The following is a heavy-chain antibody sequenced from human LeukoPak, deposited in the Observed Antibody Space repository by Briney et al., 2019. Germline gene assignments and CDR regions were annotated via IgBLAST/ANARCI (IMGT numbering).Heavy chain of an antibody. CDR2: IYDGGDN. Sequence: SETLSLTCAVSGVSLTSSNWWSWFRQPPGKSLEWIGEIYDGGDNNSHRSLRSRVTLSIDKAKNQLTLTLRSVTAADTAVYFCARGRSIGARRGAFDIWGQGTMVSVSS. CDR3: ARGRSIGARRGAFDI. J-gene: IGHJ3*02. CDR1: GVSLTSSNW. D-gene: IGHD6-6*01. V-gene: IGHV4-4*02.